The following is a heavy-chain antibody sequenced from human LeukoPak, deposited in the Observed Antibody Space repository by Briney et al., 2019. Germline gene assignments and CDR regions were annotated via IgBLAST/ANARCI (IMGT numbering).Heavy chain of an antibody. Sequence: GGSLRLSCAASGFTFSSFGMHWVRQAPGKGLEWVAVISYDGSNKYYADSVKGRFTISRDNSKNTLYLQMNSLTAEDTAVYYWAKGGETTPHYYSSSRDVGGKGPRAPVSS. CDR3: AKGGETTPHYYSSSRDV. V-gene: IGHV3-30*18. CDR2: ISYDGSNK. D-gene: IGHD1-14*01. J-gene: IGHJ6*03. CDR1: GFTFSSFG.